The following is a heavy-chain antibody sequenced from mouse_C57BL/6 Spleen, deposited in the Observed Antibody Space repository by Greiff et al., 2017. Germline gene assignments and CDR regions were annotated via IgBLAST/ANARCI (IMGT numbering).Heavy chain of an antibody. CDR3: ARSGTTVVDFDY. Sequence: QVQLQQSGPELVKPGASVTISCKASGYAFSSSWMNWVKQRPGKGLEWIGRIYPGDGDTNYNGMFKGKATLTAAKSSSTAYMQLSSLTSEDSAVYFCARSGTTVVDFDYWGQGTTLTVSS. CDR1: GYAFSSSW. D-gene: IGHD1-1*01. J-gene: IGHJ2*01. V-gene: IGHV1-82*01. CDR2: IYPGDGDT.